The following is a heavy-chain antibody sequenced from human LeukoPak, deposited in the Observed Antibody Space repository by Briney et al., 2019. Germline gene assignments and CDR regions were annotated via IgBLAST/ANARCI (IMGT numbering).Heavy chain of an antibody. V-gene: IGHV1-2*04. CDR2: INPKNSGT. Sequence: ASVKVSCKTSGYTFSDYYIHWVRQAPGQGLEWMGWINPKNSGTKYAQKFQGWITMTTDTSTSTAYMELTSLRSNDTAVYYCARVTVTTLFDHWGPGTLVTVSS. CDR3: ARVTVTTLFDH. J-gene: IGHJ4*02. D-gene: IGHD4-17*01. CDR1: GYTFSDYY.